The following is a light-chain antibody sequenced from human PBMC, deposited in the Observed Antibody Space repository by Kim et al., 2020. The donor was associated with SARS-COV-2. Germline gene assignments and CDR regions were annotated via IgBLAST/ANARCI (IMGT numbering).Light chain of an antibody. Sequence: LSPGERATLSCRGSKSVSGNFLAWYQQKPGQAPTLLIWDASKRATGVPDRFSGSGSGTDFTLTINRLEPEDFAVYHCQQYGSSPKTFGQGTKLEI. V-gene: IGKV3-20*01. CDR2: DAS. CDR3: QQYGSSPKT. J-gene: IGKJ2*01. CDR1: KSVSGNF.